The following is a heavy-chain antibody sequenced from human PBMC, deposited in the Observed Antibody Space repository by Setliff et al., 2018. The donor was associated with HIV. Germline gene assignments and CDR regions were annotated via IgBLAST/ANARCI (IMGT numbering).Heavy chain of an antibody. J-gene: IGHJ6*03. CDR2: KHTSGST. CDR3: ARWGNYYYYYMDV. V-gene: IGHV4-4*08. CDR1: GGSINSYY. D-gene: IGHD7-27*01. Sequence: SETLSLTCSVSGGSINSYYWNWVRQPPGKGLEWIAYKHTSGSTYYNPSLKSRVTISVDTSKNQFSLKLSSVTAADTAVYYCARWGNYYYYYMDVWGKGTTVTVSS.